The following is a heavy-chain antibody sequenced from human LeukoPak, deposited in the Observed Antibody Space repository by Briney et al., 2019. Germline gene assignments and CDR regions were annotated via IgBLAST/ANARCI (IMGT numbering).Heavy chain of an antibody. J-gene: IGHJ6*02. CDR3: ARDCGDCSPYYYYGMDV. V-gene: IGHV3-66*01. CDR2: IYSGGST. CDR1: GFTVSNNY. Sequence: GGSLRLSCAASGFTVSNNYMSWVRQAPWKGLEWVSVIYSGGSTYYADSVKGRFTISRDNSKNTLYLHMNNLRAEDTAVYYCARDCGDCSPYYYYGMDVWGQGTTVTVSS. D-gene: IGHD2-21*02.